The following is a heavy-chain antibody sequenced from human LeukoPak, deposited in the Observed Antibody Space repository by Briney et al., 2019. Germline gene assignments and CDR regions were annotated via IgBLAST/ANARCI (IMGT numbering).Heavy chain of an antibody. D-gene: IGHD3-22*01. CDR1: GGSFSGYY. CDR2: IYYSGST. V-gene: IGHV4-39*01. CDR3: ARRGRITMIVVVPDAFDI. Sequence: KPSETLSLTCAVYGGSFSGYYWGWIRQPPGKGLEWIGSIYYSGSTYYNPSLKSRVTISVDTSKNQFSLKLSSVTAADTAVYYCARRGRITMIVVVPDAFDIWGQGTMVTVSS. J-gene: IGHJ3*02.